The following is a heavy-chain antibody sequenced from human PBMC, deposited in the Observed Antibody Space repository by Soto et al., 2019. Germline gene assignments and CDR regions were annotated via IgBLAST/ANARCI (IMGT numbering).Heavy chain of an antibody. J-gene: IGHJ5*02. CDR2: ISYDGSNK. Sequence: GGSLRLSCAASGFTFSSYGMHWVRQSPGKGLEGVAVISYDGSNKYYADSVKCRFTISRDNSKNTLYLQMNSLRAEDTAVYYCAKDQHSGAFGPWGQGILVTVSS. V-gene: IGHV3-30*18. D-gene: IGHD4-17*01. CDR1: GFTFSSYG. CDR3: AKDQHSGAFGP.